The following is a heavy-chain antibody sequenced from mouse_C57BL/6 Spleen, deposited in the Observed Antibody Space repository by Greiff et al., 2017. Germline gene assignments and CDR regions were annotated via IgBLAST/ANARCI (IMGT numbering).Heavy chain of an antibody. V-gene: IGHV5-17*01. CDR2: ISSGSSTI. CDR1: GFTFSDYG. Sequence: DVHLVESGGGLVKPGGSLKLSRAASGFTFSDYGMHWVRQAPEKGLEWVAYISSGSSTIYYADTEKGRFTISRDNAKNTLFLQMTSLRSEDTAMYYCARGGPHFDYWGQGTTLTVSS. J-gene: IGHJ2*01. CDR3: ARGGPHFDY. D-gene: IGHD3-3*01.